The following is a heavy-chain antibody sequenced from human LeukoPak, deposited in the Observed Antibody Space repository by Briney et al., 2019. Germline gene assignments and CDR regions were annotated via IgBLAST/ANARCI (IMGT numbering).Heavy chain of an antibody. CDR2: ISRSGVGI. CDR1: GFSVSDYF. Sequence: KPGGSLRLSCAASGFSVSDYFFTWVRQAPGQGLEWLAYISRSGVGIAYADSVKGRFTISRDNANDLVYLQMNSLRPEDTGAYYCARDSVPGSPGSFYSMDIWGKGATVTVSS. J-gene: IGHJ6*03. V-gene: IGHV3-11*04. CDR3: ARDSVPGSPGSFYSMDI. D-gene: IGHD3-10*01.